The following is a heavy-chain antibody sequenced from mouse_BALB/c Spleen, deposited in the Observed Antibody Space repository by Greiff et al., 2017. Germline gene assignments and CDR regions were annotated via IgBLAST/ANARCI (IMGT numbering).Heavy chain of an antibody. CDR3: TEGITTATSDFAY. Sequence: VQLQQSGTVLARPGASVKMSCKASGYTFTSYWMHWVKQRPGQGLEWIGAIYPGNSDTSYNQKFKGKAKLTAVTSTSTAYMELSSLTNEDSAVYYCTEGITTATSDFAYWGQGTLVTVSA. CDR1: GYTFTSYW. D-gene: IGHD1-2*01. CDR2: IYPGNSDT. J-gene: IGHJ3*01. V-gene: IGHV1-5*01.